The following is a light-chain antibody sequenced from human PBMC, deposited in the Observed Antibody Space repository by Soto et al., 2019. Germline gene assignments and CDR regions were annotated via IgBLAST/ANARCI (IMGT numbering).Light chain of an antibody. Sequence: QSVLTQPPSVSGAPGQRVTISCTGSSSNIGANFDVHWYQQLPGTAPKLLIYGDSNRPSGVPDRFSGSKSDTSASLAITGLQAEDEADYYCQSYDSSLSAYVFGPGTKLTVL. J-gene: IGLJ1*01. CDR1: SSNIGANFD. V-gene: IGLV1-40*01. CDR2: GDS. CDR3: QSYDSSLSAYV.